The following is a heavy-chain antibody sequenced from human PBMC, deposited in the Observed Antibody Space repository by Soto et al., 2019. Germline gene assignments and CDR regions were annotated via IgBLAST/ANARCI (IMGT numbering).Heavy chain of an antibody. J-gene: IGHJ4*02. CDR1: GFTFSSYE. V-gene: IGHV3-48*03. D-gene: IGHD2-8*01. CDR2: ISGSSDTR. CDR3: ARATGYTNYGLDY. Sequence: GSLRLSCAASGFTFSSYEMHWVREAPGKGLEWVSYISGSSDTRYIADSVKGRFTISRDNAKNSLYLQMNSLRAEDTAVYYCARATGYTNYGLDYWGEGA.